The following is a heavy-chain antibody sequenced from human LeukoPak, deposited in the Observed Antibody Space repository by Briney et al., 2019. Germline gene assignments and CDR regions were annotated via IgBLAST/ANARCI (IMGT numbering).Heavy chain of an antibody. J-gene: IGHJ4*02. CDR1: GGSISSGGYS. D-gene: IGHD1-14*01. CDR3: ARGDAEYGNYYFDY. CDR2: IYHSGST. V-gene: IGHV4-30-2*01. Sequence: SSETLSLTCAVSGGSISSGGYSWSWIRQPPGKGLEWIGYIYHSGSTYYNPSLKSRVTISVDRSKNQFSLKLSSVTAADTAVYYCARGDAEYGNYYFDYWGQGTLVTVSS.